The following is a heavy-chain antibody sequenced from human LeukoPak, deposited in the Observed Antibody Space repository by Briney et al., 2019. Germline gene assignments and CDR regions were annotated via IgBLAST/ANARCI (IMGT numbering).Heavy chain of an antibody. CDR3: AGNYYDSSGYYELYY. J-gene: IGHJ4*02. D-gene: IGHD3-22*01. Sequence: ASVKVSCKASGYTFTSYGISWVRQAPGQGLEWMGWISAYNGNTNYAQKLQGRVTMTTDTSTSTAYMELRSLRSDDTAVYYRAGNYYDSSGYYELYYWGQGTLVTVSS. CDR1: GYTFTSYG. V-gene: IGHV1-18*01. CDR2: ISAYNGNT.